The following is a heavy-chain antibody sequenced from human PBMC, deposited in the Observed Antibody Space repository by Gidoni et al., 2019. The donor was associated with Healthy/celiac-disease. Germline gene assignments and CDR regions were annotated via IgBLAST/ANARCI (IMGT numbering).Heavy chain of an antibody. Sequence: VRQAPGKGLEWVAVISYDGSNKYYEDSVKGRFTISRDNSKNTLYMKMNSLIAEDTAVYYFARSPLNYYDSRGYFIDYWGQGTLVTVSS. D-gene: IGHD3-22*01. CDR3: ARSPLNYYDSRGYFIDY. CDR2: ISYDGSNK. J-gene: IGHJ4*02. V-gene: IGHV3-30-3*01.